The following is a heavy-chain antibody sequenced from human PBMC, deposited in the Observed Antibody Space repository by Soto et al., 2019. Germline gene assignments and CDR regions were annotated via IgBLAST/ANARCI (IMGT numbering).Heavy chain of an antibody. CDR1: GYTFTSYG. CDR3: ARDGTGTTPDY. Sequence: ASVKVSCKTSGYTFTSYGISWVRQAPGQGLEWMGWISVYNGKTNYAQKLQGRVTMTTDTSTSTAYMELRSLRSDDTAVYYCARDGTGTTPDYWGQGTLVTVSS. D-gene: IGHD1-1*01. CDR2: ISVYNGKT. V-gene: IGHV1-18*01. J-gene: IGHJ4*02.